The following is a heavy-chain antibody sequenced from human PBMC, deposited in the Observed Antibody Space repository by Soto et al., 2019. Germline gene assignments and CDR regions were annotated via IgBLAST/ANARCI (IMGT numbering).Heavy chain of an antibody. CDR1: GYTFTTYY. CDR3: ARARQSSGWYYFDY. CDR2: VNPSGGTT. V-gene: IGHV1-46*03. J-gene: IGHJ4*02. D-gene: IGHD6-19*01. Sequence: ASVKVSCKASGYTFTTYYMHXVRQAPGQGLEWMGIVNPSGGTTVYAQEFQGRVTMTRDTSTSTVYMELSSLRSEDTAVYYCARARQSSGWYYFDYWGPGTLVTVSS.